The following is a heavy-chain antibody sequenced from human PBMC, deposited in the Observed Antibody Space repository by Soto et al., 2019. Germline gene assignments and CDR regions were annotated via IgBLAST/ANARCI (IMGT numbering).Heavy chain of an antibody. V-gene: IGHV3-30*18. J-gene: IGHJ4*02. Sequence: QVQLVESGGGVVQPGRSLRLSCAASGFTFSHYAMHWVRQAPGKGLEWVALMSYDGSNEYYADSVKGRFTISRDNSKNTLYLQMNILRAEDTVVYYCAKDGSHNFAYWGQGTLVTVSS. D-gene: IGHD1-26*01. CDR3: AKDGSHNFAY. CDR1: GFTFSHYA. CDR2: MSYDGSNE.